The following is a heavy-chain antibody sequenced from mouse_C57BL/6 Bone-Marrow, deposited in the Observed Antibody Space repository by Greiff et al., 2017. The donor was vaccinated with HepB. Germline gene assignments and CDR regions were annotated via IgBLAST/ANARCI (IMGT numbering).Heavy chain of an antibody. CDR3: ASPMITFYYAMDY. D-gene: IGHD2-4*01. Sequence: QVQLQQSGPGLVQPSQRLSITCTVSGFSLTSYGVHWVRQSPGKGLEWLGVIWRGGSTDYNAAFMSRLSITKDNSKSQVFFKMNSLQADDTAIYYCASPMITFYYAMDYWGQGTSVTVSS. CDR1: GFSLTSYG. J-gene: IGHJ4*01. V-gene: IGHV2-5*01. CDR2: IWRGGST.